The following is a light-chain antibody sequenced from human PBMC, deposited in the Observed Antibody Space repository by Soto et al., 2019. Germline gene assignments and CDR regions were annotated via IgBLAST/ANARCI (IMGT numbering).Light chain of an antibody. CDR3: EQYGSSPIT. CDR1: QSVSSSY. Sequence: KVFTQSPGHLSLSLGKEATLSVGASQSVSSSYLAWYQQKPGLAPRLLIYDASNRASGIPDRFSGRGSGTDFSLTIRRLGPEDLAVYHCEQYGSSPITVGPGTRLEIK. CDR2: DAS. J-gene: IGKJ5*01. V-gene: IGKV3D-20*01.